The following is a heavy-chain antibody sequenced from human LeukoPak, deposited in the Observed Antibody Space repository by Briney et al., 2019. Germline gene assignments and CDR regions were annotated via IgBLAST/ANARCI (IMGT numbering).Heavy chain of an antibody. V-gene: IGHV3-30*03. CDR3: ARYYDSSGYYGLHDN. J-gene: IGHJ4*02. CDR2: ISYDGRNK. Sequence: GRSLRLSCAASGFTFSNYGMHWVRQAPGKGLEWVAVISYDGRNKYYVDSVKGRFTISRDNSKNTLYLQMNGLRAEDTAIYHCARYYDSSGYYGLHDNWGQGTPVTVSS. D-gene: IGHD3-22*01. CDR1: GFTFSNYG.